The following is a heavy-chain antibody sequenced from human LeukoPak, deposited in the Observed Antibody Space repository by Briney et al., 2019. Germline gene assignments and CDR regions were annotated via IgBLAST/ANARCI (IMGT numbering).Heavy chain of an antibody. V-gene: IGHV3-48*01. CDR3: AASSSSWYHFYMDV. J-gene: IGHJ6*03. Sequence: GGSLTLSCAASGLTFSSYNMNWVRPAPGKGRGWVSYISSTSGAIYYAGSVGGRFTISRDNAKNSLYLEMNSLRAEDTAAYYCAASSSSWYHFYMDVWGKGTTVTVSS. CDR1: GLTFSSYN. CDR2: ISSTSGAI. D-gene: IGHD2-2*01.